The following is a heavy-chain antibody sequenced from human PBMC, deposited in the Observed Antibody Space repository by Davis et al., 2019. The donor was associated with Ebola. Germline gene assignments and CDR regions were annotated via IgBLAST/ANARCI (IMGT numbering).Heavy chain of an antibody. CDR1: GGSFSGYY. D-gene: IGHD6-6*01. J-gene: IGHJ5*02. CDR3: ARGRIAARPVSEWFDP. Sequence: SETLSLTCAVYGGSFSGYYWSWIRQPPGKGLEWMGEINHSGSTNYNPSLKSRVTISVDTSKNQFSLKLSSVTAADTAVYYCARGRIAARPVSEWFDPWGQGTLVTVSS. CDR2: INHSGST. V-gene: IGHV4-34*01.